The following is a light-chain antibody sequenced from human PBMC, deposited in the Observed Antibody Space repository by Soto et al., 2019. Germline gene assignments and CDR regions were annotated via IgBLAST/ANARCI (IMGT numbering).Light chain of an antibody. V-gene: IGKV3-20*01. CDR2: GAS. CDR3: QQYSSPPLT. CDR1: QSVTSSY. J-gene: IGKJ4*01. Sequence: EIVLTQSPGTLSLSPGEIATLSCRASQSVTSSYLAWYQHKPGQAPRLLIYGASTRATGIPDRFSGSGSGTDLTLTISRLEPEDFALYYCQQYSSPPLTFGGGTKVEI.